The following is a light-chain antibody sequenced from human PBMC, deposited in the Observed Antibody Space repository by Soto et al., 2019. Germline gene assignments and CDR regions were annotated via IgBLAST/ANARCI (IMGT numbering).Light chain of an antibody. CDR2: GAS. J-gene: IGKJ2*01. CDR1: QIVSSSY. V-gene: IGKV3-20*01. Sequence: EIVLTQSPGTLSLCPGERATLSCRASQIVSSSYLAWYQQKPGQAPSLLIYGASGRATGIPGRFSGSGSGTDFTLTISRLEPEDFAVYYCQQYGSAPMYTFGQGTKLEIK. CDR3: QQYGSAPMYT.